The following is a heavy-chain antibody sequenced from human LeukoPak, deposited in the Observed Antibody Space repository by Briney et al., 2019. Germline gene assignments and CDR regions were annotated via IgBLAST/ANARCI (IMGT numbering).Heavy chain of an antibody. CDR3: AREGFYGSGRGADFDY. CDR2: ISSSSSTI. D-gene: IGHD3-10*01. V-gene: IGHV3-48*02. CDR1: GFTFSNYF. Sequence: GGSLRLSCAASGFTFSNYFMNWVRQAPGKGLEWVSYISSSSSTIYYADSVKGRFITSRDNAKNSLFLQMNSLRDEDTAVYYCAREGFYGSGRGADFDYWGQGTLVTVSS. J-gene: IGHJ4*02.